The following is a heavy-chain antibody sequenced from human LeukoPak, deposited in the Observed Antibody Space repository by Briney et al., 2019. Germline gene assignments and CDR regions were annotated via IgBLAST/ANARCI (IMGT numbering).Heavy chain of an antibody. Sequence: GGSLRLSCAASGFTFSSYWMSWVRQAPGKGLEWVANIKQDGSNKYYADSVKGRFTISRDNSKNTLYLQMNSLRAEDTAVYYCARDFSAVAGTEEDAFDIWGQGTMVTVSS. CDR1: GFTFSSYW. CDR2: IKQDGSNK. CDR3: ARDFSAVAGTEEDAFDI. V-gene: IGHV3-7*01. D-gene: IGHD6-19*01. J-gene: IGHJ3*02.